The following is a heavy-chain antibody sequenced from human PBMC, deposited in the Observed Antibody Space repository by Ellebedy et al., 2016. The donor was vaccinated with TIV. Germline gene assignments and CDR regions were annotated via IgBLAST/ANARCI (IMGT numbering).Heavy chain of an antibody. J-gene: IGHJ3*01. CDR1: GFTFSSYS. V-gene: IGHV3-48*02. D-gene: IGHD2-21*01. CDR3: ARDRVAVVVPAFGAFDL. Sequence: GGSLRLSCEASGFTFSSYSMNWVRQAPGKGLEWVAYISSSGNSLYYGDSVKGRFTVSRDNAKNSLYLQMNSLRDEDTALYYYARDRVAVVVPAFGAFDLWGQGTMVTVSS. CDR2: ISSSGNSL.